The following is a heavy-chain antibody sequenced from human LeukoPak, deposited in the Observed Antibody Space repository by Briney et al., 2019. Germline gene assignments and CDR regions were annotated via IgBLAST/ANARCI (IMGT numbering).Heavy chain of an antibody. J-gene: IGHJ5*02. Sequence: PSETLSLTCAVSGYSIRSDYYWGWIRQSPGKGLEWIGSIYHSGTTYYNPSLKSRVTISVDTSKNHFSLKLSSVTAADTAVYYCARDGVAVAGTWGYWLDPWGQGTQVTVSS. CDR3: ARDGVAVAGTWGYWLDP. V-gene: IGHV4-38-2*02. CDR1: GYSIRSDYY. CDR2: IYHSGTT. D-gene: IGHD6-13*01.